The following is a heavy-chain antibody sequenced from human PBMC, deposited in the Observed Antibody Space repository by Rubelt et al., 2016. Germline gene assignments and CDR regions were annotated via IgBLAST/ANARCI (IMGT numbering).Heavy chain of an antibody. J-gene: IGHJ5*02. CDR3: ARVGDCSSASCYDNWFDP. CDR2: ITAYNGNI. Sequence: QVHLVQSGAEVKKPGASVKVSCKASGYTFTTSGIGWVRQAPGQGLEWMGWITAYNGNINYAQKFQGRVTLSTDTSTNTAYMELRGLGSDDTAVYYCARVGDCSSASCYDNWFDPWGQGTLVTVSS. D-gene: IGHD2-2*01. V-gene: IGHV1-18*01. CDR1: GYTFTTSG.